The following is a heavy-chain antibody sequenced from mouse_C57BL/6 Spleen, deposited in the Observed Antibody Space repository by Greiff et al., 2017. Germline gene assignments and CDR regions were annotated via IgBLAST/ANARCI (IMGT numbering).Heavy chain of an antibody. Sequence: QVQLQQSGTELVKPGASVKLSCKASGYTFTSYWMHWVKQRPGQGLEWIGNINPSNGGTYHNEKFKSKATLTVDKSASTAYMQLSSLTSEDSAVYYCARRGPYDYDESFFVYWGQGTLVTVSA. D-gene: IGHD2-4*01. CDR1: GYTFTSYW. V-gene: IGHV1-53*01. J-gene: IGHJ3*01. CDR3: ARRGPYDYDESFFVY. CDR2: INPSNGGT.